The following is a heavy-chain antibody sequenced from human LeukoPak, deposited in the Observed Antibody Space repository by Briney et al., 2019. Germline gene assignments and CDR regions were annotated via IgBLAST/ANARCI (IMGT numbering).Heavy chain of an antibody. CDR2: MYNTGTI. D-gene: IGHD1-26*01. Sequence: PSETLSLTCAVSGYSPGSGFYGGGVRQPPGKGLEWIGNMYNTGTISYNPSLGSRLTISEDTSKTHFSLTVDSVTAADAAVYYCATGRYSGSVDYWGQGILVTVSS. CDR1: GYSPGSGFY. J-gene: IGHJ4*02. V-gene: IGHV4-38-2*01. CDR3: ATGRYSGSVDY.